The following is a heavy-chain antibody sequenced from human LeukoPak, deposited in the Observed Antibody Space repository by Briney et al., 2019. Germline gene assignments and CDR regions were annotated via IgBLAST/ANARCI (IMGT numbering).Heavy chain of an antibody. V-gene: IGHV4-34*01. D-gene: IGHD5-18*01. CDR3: ARGLGGYSYGYSFDY. J-gene: IGHJ4*02. CDR2: INHSGST. CDR1: GGSFSVYY. Sequence: SETLSLTCAVYGGSFSVYYWSWIRQPPGKGLEWIGEINHSGSTNYNPSLKSRVTISVDTSKNQFSLKLSSVTAADTAVYYCARGLGGYSYGYSFDYWGQGTLVTVSS.